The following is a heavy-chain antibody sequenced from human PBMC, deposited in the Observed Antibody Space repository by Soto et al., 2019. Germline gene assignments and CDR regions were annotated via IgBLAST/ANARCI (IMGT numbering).Heavy chain of an antibody. Sequence: QLQLQESGPGLVKPSETLSLTCTLSGGSIRSSSSYWAWIRQPPGKGLEWIGSIYYSGETYYNPSRTSRLTISAATSKKPFSLTLSSVTAPGPAVYYWAGLDYDRRDGFDPWGQGTLVTVSS. V-gene: IGHV4-39*01. CDR1: GGSIRSSSSY. CDR3: AGLDYDRRDGFDP. CDR2: IYYSGET. J-gene: IGHJ5*02. D-gene: IGHD3-16*01.